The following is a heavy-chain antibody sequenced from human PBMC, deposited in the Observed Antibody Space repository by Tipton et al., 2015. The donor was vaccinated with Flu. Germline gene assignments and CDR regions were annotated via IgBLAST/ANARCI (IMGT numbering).Heavy chain of an antibody. CDR2: IYYSGST. CDR3: ARLSDQLQYYYYMDV. D-gene: IGHD2-2*01. Sequence: TLSLTCTVSGGSISSSSYYWGWIRQPPGKGLEWIGSIYYSGSTYYNPSLKSRVTISVGTSKNQFSLKLSSVTAADTAVYYCARLSDQLQYYYYMDVWGKGTTVTVSS. J-gene: IGHJ6*03. V-gene: IGHV4-39*01. CDR1: GGSISSSSYY.